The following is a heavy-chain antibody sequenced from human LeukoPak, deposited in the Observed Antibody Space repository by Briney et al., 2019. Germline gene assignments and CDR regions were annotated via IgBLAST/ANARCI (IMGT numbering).Heavy chain of an antibody. CDR2: IYYTGST. V-gene: IGHV4-59*01. Sequence: SETLSLTCTVSGGSISRDYWSWIRQPPGKGLEWIGYIYYTGSTNYNPSLKSRVTISVDTSKNQFSLKLSSVTAADTAVYYCARTPVDTAMVKNTWFDPWGQGTLVTVSS. CDR1: GGSISRDY. J-gene: IGHJ5*02. D-gene: IGHD5-18*01. CDR3: ARTPVDTAMVKNTWFDP.